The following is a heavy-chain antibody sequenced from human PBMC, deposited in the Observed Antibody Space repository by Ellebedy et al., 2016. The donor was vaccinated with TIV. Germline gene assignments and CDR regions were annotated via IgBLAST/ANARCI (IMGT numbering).Heavy chain of an antibody. V-gene: IGHV1-69*13. D-gene: IGHD4-23*01. CDR2: IIPIFGTA. CDR1: GGTFSSYA. Sequence: SVKVSXXASGGTFSSYAISWVRQAPGQGLEWMGGIIPIFGTANYAQKFQGRVTITADESTSTAYMELSSLRSEDTAVYYCASEWVTTVVKVGYYYYGMDVWGQGTTVTVSS. J-gene: IGHJ6*02. CDR3: ASEWVTTVVKVGYYYYGMDV.